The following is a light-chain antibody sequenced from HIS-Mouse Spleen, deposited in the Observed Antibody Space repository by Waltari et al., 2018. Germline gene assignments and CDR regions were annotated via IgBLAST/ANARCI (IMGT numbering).Light chain of an antibody. Sequence: SYVLTQPPSVSVAPGKPARITCGGNNIGSKSVHWYQQKPGPAPVLVVDDDSDRPSGIPERFSGSNSGNTATLTISRVEAGDEADYYCQVWDSSSDHVVFGGGTKLTVL. CDR1: NIGSKS. J-gene: IGLJ2*01. CDR3: QVWDSSSDHVV. CDR2: DDS. V-gene: IGLV3-21*03.